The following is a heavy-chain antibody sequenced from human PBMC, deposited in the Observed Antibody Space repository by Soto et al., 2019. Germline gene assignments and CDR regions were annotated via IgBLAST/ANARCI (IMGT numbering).Heavy chain of an antibody. Sequence: QVPLQESGPGLVKPSETLSLTCPGSGCPISSYHWNWNRQPPGKGPEGIGYIYYSGSTNYHPSLKSRVTISVDTSKNQFSLKLSSVTAADTAVYYCARRYYDFWSGYYNRGWFDPWGQGTLVTVSS. D-gene: IGHD3-3*01. CDR1: GCPISSYH. CDR3: ARRYYDFWSGYYNRGWFDP. CDR2: IYYSGST. V-gene: IGHV4-59*08. J-gene: IGHJ5*02.